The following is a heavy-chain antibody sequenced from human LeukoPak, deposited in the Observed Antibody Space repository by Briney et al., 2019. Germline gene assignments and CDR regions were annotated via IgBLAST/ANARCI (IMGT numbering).Heavy chain of an antibody. D-gene: IGHD6-19*01. J-gene: IGHJ4*02. CDR2: IYPGDSDT. Sequence: GESLKISCKGSGYSFTSYWIGWVRQMPGEGLEWMGIIYPGDSDTRYSPSFQGQVTISADKSISTAYLQWSSLKASDTAMYYCARLGVGGSYVREYGWYYFDYWGQGTLVTVSS. CDR3: ARLGVGGSYVREYGWYYFDY. V-gene: IGHV5-51*01. CDR1: GYSFTSYW.